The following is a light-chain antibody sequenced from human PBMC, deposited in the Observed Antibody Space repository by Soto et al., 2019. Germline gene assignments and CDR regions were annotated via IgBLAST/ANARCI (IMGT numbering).Light chain of an antibody. J-gene: IGKJ5*01. CDR2: DAS. Sequence: DIQMTQSPSSLFASLGDRVTITCQATQDINIYLNWYQQKPGKAPKLLIYDASNLETGVPSRFSGSGSGTDFTFTISRLQPEDIATYYCQHYDNLPSVTFGQGTRLEIK. CDR1: QDINIY. CDR3: QHYDNLPSVT. V-gene: IGKV1-33*01.